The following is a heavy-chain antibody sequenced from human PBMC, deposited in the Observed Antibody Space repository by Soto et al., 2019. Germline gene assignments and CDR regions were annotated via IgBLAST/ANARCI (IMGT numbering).Heavy chain of an antibody. CDR3: AKNGQPPYYYYGLDV. CDR1: GYTFSRYG. J-gene: IGHJ6*02. CDR2: ISGYNGDT. D-gene: IGHD2-8*01. V-gene: IGHV1-18*01. Sequence: VKVSCKASGYTFSRYGISWVRQAPGQGLEWTGWISGYNGDTNYAQKFQGRVTMTIDTSTTTAYMELRGLTSDDTAIYYCAKNGQPPYYYYGLDVWGQGTTVTVSS.